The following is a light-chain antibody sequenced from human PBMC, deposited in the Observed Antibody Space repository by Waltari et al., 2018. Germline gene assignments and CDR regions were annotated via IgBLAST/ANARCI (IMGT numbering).Light chain of an antibody. Sequence: QAALTQPPSVSKSLGQSVTISCTGTISDVGGYDDVSWYQQHPGTAPRLLIYDVSQGPSGASGRFSGTKSGNTASLTISGLQAEDEADYYCCSYGSGSINVFGGGTRLTVL. CDR2: DVS. CDR1: ISDVGGYDD. V-gene: IGLV2-11*01. J-gene: IGLJ1*01. CDR3: CSYGSGSINV.